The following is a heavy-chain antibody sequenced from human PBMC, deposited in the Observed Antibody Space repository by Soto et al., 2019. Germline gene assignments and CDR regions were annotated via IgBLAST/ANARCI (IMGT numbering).Heavy chain of an antibody. CDR2: IYYSGRT. V-gene: IGHV4-39*01. D-gene: IGHD2-21*02. J-gene: IGHJ4*02. CDR3: ARQRTTVVTQAYFDH. CDR1: GESISSSSYY. Sequence: SETLSLTCIVSGESISSSSYYWRWIRQPPGKGLEWIGSIYYSGRTYYNPSFKSRVTISIDTSKNQFSLKLSSVTATDTAVYYSARQRTTVVTQAYFDHWGQGALVTAPQ.